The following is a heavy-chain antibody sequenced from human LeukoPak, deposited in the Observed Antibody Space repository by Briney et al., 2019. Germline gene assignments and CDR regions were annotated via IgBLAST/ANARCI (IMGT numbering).Heavy chain of an antibody. CDR3: ARGETGGVGDAFDI. J-gene: IGHJ3*02. V-gene: IGHV1-2*02. Sequence: ASVKVSCKASGYTFTGYYMHWVRQAPGQGLEWMGWINPNSGGTNYAQKFQGRVTMTRDTSISTAYMELSRLRSDDTAVYYCARGETGGVGDAFDIWGQGTVVTVSS. D-gene: IGHD7-27*01. CDR1: GYTFTGYY. CDR2: INPNSGGT.